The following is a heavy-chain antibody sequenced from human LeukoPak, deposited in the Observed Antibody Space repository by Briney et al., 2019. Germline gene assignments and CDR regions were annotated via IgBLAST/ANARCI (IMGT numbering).Heavy chain of an antibody. CDR3: ARHSYGYRLADY. V-gene: IGHV3-66*04. D-gene: IGHD5-18*01. J-gene: IGHJ4*02. CDR2: IYSGGST. Sequence: GGSLRLSCAASGFTFSNSAMSWVRQAPGKGLEWASVIYSGGSTYYADSVKGRFTISRDNSKNTLYLQMNSLRAEDTAVYYCARHSYGYRLADYWGQGTLVTVSS. CDR1: GFTFSNSA.